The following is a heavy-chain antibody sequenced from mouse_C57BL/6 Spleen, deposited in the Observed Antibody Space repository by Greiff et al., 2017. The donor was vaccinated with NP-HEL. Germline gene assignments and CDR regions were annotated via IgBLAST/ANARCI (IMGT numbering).Heavy chain of an antibody. J-gene: IGHJ3*01. Sequence: QVQLKESGAELVKPGASVKISCKASGYAFSSYWMNWVKQRPGKGLEWIGQIYPGDGDTNYNGKFKGKATLTADKSSSTAYMQLSSLTSEDSAVYFCARSIYDGYYPFAYWGQGTLVTVSA. CDR3: ARSIYDGYYPFAY. CDR1: GYAFSSYW. D-gene: IGHD2-3*01. V-gene: IGHV1-80*01. CDR2: IYPGDGDT.